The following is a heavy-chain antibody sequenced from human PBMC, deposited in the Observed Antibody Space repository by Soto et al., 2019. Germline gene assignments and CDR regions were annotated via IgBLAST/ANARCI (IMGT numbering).Heavy chain of an antibody. J-gene: IGHJ4*02. Sequence: PGGSLRLSCAASGFTFSSYAMHWVRQAPGKGLEWVAVISYDGSNKYYADSVKGRFTISRDNSKNTLYLQMNSLRAEDTAVYYCARDLVVVPAAIPGGPFDYWGQGTLVTVSS. CDR1: GFTFSSYA. D-gene: IGHD2-2*02. CDR3: ARDLVVVPAAIPGGPFDY. V-gene: IGHV3-30-3*01. CDR2: ISYDGSNK.